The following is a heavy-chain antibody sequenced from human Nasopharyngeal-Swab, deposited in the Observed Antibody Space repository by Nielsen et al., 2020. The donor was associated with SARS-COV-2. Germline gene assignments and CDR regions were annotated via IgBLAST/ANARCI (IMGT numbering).Heavy chain of an antibody. J-gene: IGHJ4*02. CDR3: AKDIKRNWNYGSFDY. V-gene: IGHV3-7*03. CDR2: IKQDGSDK. CDR1: GLTFTNSW. Sequence: GESLKISCAASGLTFTNSWMSWVRQAPGKGLEWVANIKQDGSDKYYADSVKGRFTISRDNAKNSLYLQMNSLRAEDTALYYCAKDIKRNWNYGSFDYWGQGTLVTVSS. D-gene: IGHD1-7*01.